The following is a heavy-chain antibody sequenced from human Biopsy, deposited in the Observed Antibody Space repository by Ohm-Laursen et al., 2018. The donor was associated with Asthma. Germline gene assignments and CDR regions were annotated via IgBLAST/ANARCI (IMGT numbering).Heavy chain of an antibody. J-gene: IGHJ3*01. CDR2: VNTGNGDT. V-gene: IGHV1-3*04. D-gene: IGHD3-9*01. Sequence: SVKVSCKASGYNLISFAIHWVRQAPGQRLEWMGWVNTGNGDTKYSQKFQGRVTITRDTSASTAYMELRSLRSKDTAAYYCARTFYDFLTGQVKDVFGVWGQGTMVTVSS. CDR3: ARTFYDFLTGQVKDVFGV. CDR1: GYNLISFA.